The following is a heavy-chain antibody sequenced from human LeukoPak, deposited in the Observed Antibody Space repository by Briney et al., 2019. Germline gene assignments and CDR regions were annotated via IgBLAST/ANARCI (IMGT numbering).Heavy chain of an antibody. CDR2: INHSGST. CDR3: ASSDYDYVWGSYRYRDY. D-gene: IGHD3-16*02. J-gene: IGHJ4*02. V-gene: IGHV4-34*01. CDR1: GGSISSYY. Sequence: SETLSLTCTVSGGSISSYYWSWIRQPPGKGLEWIGEINHSGSTNYNPSLKSRVTISVDTSKNQFSLKLSSVTAADTAVYYCASSDYDYVWGSYRYRDYWGQGTLVTVSS.